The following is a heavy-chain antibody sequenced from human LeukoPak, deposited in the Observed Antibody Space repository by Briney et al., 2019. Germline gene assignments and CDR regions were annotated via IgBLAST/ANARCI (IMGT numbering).Heavy chain of an antibody. Sequence: SETLSLTCAVYGGSFSGYYWSWIRQPPGKGLEWIGEINHSGSTNYNPSLKSRVTISVDTSKNQFSLKLSSVTAADTAVYYCARESAQYYYDSSGNAFDIRGQGTMVTVSS. D-gene: IGHD3-22*01. J-gene: IGHJ3*02. CDR1: GGSFSGYY. CDR2: INHSGST. V-gene: IGHV4-34*01. CDR3: ARESAQYYYDSSGNAFDI.